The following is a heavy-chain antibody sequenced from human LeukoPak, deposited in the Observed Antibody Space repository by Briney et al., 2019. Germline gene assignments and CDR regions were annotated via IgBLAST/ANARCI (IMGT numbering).Heavy chain of an antibody. J-gene: IGHJ6*03. CDR2: IHPKSGGT. CDR1: GYTFTGDY. V-gene: IGHV1-2*02. Sequence: GASVKVSDKASGYTFTGDYMHWVRQAPGQGLERMGWIHPKSGGTEYAEEFQGRVTMTRDTSINTAYMELTGLTSDDAAVYYCARASYMDVWGQATTVTVCS. CDR3: ARASYMDV.